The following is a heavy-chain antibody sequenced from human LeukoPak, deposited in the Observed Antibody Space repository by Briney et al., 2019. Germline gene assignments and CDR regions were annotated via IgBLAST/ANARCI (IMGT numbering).Heavy chain of an antibody. Sequence: TLSLTCTVSGGSISSGGYYWSWIRQPPGKGLEWIGYISYSGSTNYDPSLKSRVTISVDTSKNQFSLKLSPVTAADTAVYYCARDVPNGDLLSLWYFDLWGRGTLVTVSS. V-gene: IGHV4-61*08. J-gene: IGHJ2*01. CDR3: ARDVPNGDLLSLWYFDL. D-gene: IGHD4-17*01. CDR2: ISYSGST. CDR1: GGSISSGGYY.